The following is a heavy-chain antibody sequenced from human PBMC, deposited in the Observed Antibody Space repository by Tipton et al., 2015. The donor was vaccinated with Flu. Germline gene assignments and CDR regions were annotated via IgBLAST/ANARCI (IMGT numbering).Heavy chain of an antibody. CDR3: ARGNWGGAFDT. CDR1: GDYISDYY. V-gene: IGHV4-59*01. CDR2: IHHTGKT. D-gene: IGHD7-27*01. J-gene: IGHJ3*02. Sequence: TLSLTFIVSGDYISDYYWNWIRQSPGGGLEWLGYIHHTGKTNQNPSLKSRLTVSVDTSRNQFSLTLNSVTAADTAVYFCARGNWGGAFDTWGQETMVTVSS.